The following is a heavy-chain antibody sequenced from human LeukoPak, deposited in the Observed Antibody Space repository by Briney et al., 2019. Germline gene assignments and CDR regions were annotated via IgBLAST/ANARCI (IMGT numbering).Heavy chain of an antibody. CDR2: INHSGST. D-gene: IGHD3-10*01. J-gene: IGHJ6*04. CDR1: GGSFSGYY. V-gene: IGHV4-34*01. Sequence: SETLSLTCAVYGGSFSGYYWSWIRQPPGKGLEWIGEINHSGSTNYNPSLKSRVTISVDTSKNQFSLKLSSVTAADTAVYYCARARGIAMVRGVRGKGAQMDVWGKGATVTVSS. CDR3: ARARGIAMVRGVRGKGAQMDV.